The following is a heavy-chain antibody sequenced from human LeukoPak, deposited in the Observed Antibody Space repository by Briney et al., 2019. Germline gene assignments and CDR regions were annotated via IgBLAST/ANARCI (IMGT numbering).Heavy chain of an antibody. CDR1: GFTFSSYA. J-gene: IGHJ4*02. D-gene: IGHD3-9*01. CDR3: ARISLTGYAPISGYFDY. V-gene: IGHV3-23*01. Sequence: PGGSLRLSCAASGFTFSSYAMSWVRQAPGKGLEWVSSISDGGGRTYYADSVKGRFTISRDNSKNTLYLQMNSLRAEDTAVYYCARISLTGYAPISGYFDYWGQGTLVTVSS. CDR2: ISDGGGRT.